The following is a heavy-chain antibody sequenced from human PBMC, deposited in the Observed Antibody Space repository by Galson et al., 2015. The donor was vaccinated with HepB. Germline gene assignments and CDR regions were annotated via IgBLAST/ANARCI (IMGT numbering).Heavy chain of an antibody. Sequence: SLRLSCAGSGLTFSNYALHWVRQAPGKGLEYISSISSNGVSTYYANSVKGRFIISRDNSKNTLFLQMDSLRTENTAVYYCARDGDVLVPATNPNKINYFYGLDVWGQGTTVTVSS. CDR3: ARDGDVLVPATNPNKINYFYGLDV. CDR2: ISSNGVST. J-gene: IGHJ6*02. CDR1: GLTFSNYA. D-gene: IGHD2-2*01. V-gene: IGHV3-64*01.